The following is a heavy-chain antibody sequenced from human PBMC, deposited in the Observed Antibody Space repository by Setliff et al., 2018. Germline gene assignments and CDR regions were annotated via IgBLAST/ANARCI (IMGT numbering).Heavy chain of an antibody. CDR3: RLLLGYCSSTSCLYYFDY. CDR1: GGSISSSNW. D-gene: IGHD2-2*01. CDR2: IYHSGST. V-gene: IGHV4-4*02. Sequence: NPSETLSLTCAVSGGSISSSNWWSWVRQPPGKGLEWIGEIYHSGSTNYNPSLKSRVTISVDKSKNQFSLKLSSVTAADTAVYYCRLLLGYCSSTSCLYYFDYWGQGTLVTVSS. J-gene: IGHJ4*02.